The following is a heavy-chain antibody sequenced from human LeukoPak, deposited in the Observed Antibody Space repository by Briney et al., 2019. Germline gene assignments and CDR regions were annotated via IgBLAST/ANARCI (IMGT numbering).Heavy chain of an antibody. Sequence: GASVKVSCKASGYTFSDYYIHWARQAPGQGLEWMGLINPNSGVTNYAQKFQGRVTMTWDTSISTAYMELSSLISDDAAVYYCARPAYCGGDCYYYFDYWGQGTLVTVSS. CDR2: INPNSGVT. CDR3: ARPAYCGGDCYYYFDY. J-gene: IGHJ4*02. D-gene: IGHD2-21*02. V-gene: IGHV1-2*02. CDR1: GYTFSDYY.